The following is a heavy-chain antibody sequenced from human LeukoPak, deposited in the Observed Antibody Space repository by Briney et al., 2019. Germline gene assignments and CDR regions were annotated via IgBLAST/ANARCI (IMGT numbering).Heavy chain of an antibody. CDR3: ARELRYFDWSRWFDP. D-gene: IGHD3-9*01. Sequence: GGSLRLSCAASGFTFSSYEMNWVRQAPGKGLEGVSYISSSGSTIYYADSVKGRFTISRDNAKNSLYLQMNSLRAEDTAVYYCARELRYFDWSRWFDPWGQGTLVTVSS. CDR1: GFTFSSYE. CDR2: ISSSGSTI. J-gene: IGHJ5*02. V-gene: IGHV3-48*03.